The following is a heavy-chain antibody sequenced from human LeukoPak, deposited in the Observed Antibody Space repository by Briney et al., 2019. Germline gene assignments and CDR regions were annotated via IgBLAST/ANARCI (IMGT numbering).Heavy chain of an antibody. CDR1: GFTFSSYW. CDR3: ARGLVPAAIGWFDP. J-gene: IGHJ5*02. CDR2: IKQDGSEK. Sequence: PGGSLRLSCAASGFTFSSYWMSWVRQAPGKGLEWVANIKQDGSEKYYVDSVKGRFTISRDNAKNSLYLQMNSLTAEDTAVYYCARGLVPAAIGWFDPWGQGTLVTVSS. V-gene: IGHV3-7*01. D-gene: IGHD2-2*01.